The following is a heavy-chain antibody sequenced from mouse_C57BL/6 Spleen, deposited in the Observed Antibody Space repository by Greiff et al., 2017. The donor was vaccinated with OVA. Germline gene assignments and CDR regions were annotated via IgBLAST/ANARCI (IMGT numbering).Heavy chain of an antibody. J-gene: IGHJ3*01. CDR3: ARERDDYDVFAY. Sequence: VQLQQPGAELVKPGASVKMSCKASGYTFTSYWITWVKQRPGQGLEWIGDSYPGSGSTNYNEKFKSKATLTVDTSSSTAYMQLSSLTSEDSAVYYCARERDDYDVFAYWGQGTLVTVSA. D-gene: IGHD2-4*01. CDR1: GYTFTSYW. V-gene: IGHV1-55*01. CDR2: SYPGSGST.